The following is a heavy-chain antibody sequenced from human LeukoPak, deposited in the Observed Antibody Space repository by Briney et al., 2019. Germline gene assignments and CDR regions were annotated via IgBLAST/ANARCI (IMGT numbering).Heavy chain of an antibody. CDR2: ISRSGNVI. CDR3: AKHNPSYYDSSGTGDFDY. D-gene: IGHD3-22*01. V-gene: IGHV3-21*01. J-gene: IGHJ4*02. CDR1: GFTFSNYA. Sequence: GGSLRLSCAASGFTFSNYAMSWVRQAPGKGQERVSSISRSGNVIYYLDSVKGRFTISRDNAKNSLYLQMNSLRAEDTAVYYCAKHNPSYYDSSGTGDFDYWGQGTLVTVSS.